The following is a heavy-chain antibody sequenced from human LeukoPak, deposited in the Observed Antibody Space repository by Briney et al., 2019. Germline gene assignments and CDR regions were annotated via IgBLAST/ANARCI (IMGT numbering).Heavy chain of an antibody. CDR1: GLTVSSDY. CDR3: ARAIYGSD. V-gene: IGHV3-66*01. D-gene: IGHD1-1*01. Sequence: GGFLRLSCAASGLTVSSDYVTWVRQAPGKGLEWVSLIYSDGSTYYADSVKGRFTISRDSSKNTLYLQMNSPRAEDTAVYYCARAIYGSDWGQGTLVTVSS. CDR2: IYSDGST. J-gene: IGHJ4*02.